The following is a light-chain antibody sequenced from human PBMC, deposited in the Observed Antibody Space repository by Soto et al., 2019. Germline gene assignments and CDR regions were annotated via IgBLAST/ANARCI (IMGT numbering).Light chain of an antibody. V-gene: IGKV3-20*01. Sequence: EIVLTQSPGTLSLSPGERATLSCRASQSVSSSYLAWYQQKSGQAPRLLIYAASSRATGIPDRFSGSGSGTDFTLTIRGLEPEDFAVYYCQQYGSSLWTFGQGTKVEIK. CDR3: QQYGSSLWT. CDR2: AAS. CDR1: QSVSSSY. J-gene: IGKJ1*01.